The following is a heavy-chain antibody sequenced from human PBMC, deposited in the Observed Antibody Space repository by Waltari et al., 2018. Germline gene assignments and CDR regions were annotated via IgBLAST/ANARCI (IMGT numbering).Heavy chain of an antibody. CDR2: ISWNSGSI. D-gene: IGHD5-18*01. CDR1: GFTFDDYA. Sequence: EVQLVESGGGLVQPGRSLRLSCAASGFTFDDYAMHWVRQAPGKGLEWVSGISWNSGSIGYADSVKGRFTISRDNAKNSLYLQMNSLRAEDMALYYCAKGTGYSYGLPFDYWGQGTLVTVSS. V-gene: IGHV3-9*03. J-gene: IGHJ4*02. CDR3: AKGTGYSYGLPFDY.